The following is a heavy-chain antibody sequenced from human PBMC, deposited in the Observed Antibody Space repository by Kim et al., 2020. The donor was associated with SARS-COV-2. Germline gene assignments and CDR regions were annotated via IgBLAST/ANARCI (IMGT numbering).Heavy chain of an antibody. CDR1: GYSFTGYY. CDR3: AKTIPYGSTWYAFDI. J-gene: IGHJ3*02. Sequence: ASVKVSCKADGYSFTGYYMHWVRQAPGQGLEWMGWINPNSGGTVSAQKFQGRVTMTRDTSINTAYMELSSLRSDDTGVYYCAKTIPYGSTWYAFDIWGQGTVVTVSS. V-gene: IGHV1-2*02. D-gene: IGHD2-2*01. CDR2: INPNSGGT.